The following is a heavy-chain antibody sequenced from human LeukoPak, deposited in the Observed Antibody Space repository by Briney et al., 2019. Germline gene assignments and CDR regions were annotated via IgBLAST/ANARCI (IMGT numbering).Heavy chain of an antibody. CDR1: GDSITGYS. Sequence: SETLSLTCTVSGDSITGYSWNWIRQPPGEALEWIGYIYYTGSTNYNPSLKSRVTLSIDTSKSQLSFQLTSVTAADTAVYYCAREKSPERKTWLQLGAFDVWGQGTVVTVSS. CDR3: AREKSPERKTWLQLGAFDV. V-gene: IGHV4-59*01. D-gene: IGHD5-24*01. J-gene: IGHJ3*01. CDR2: IYYTGST.